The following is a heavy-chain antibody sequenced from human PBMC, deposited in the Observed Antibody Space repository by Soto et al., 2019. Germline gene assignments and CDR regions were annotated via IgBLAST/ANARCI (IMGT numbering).Heavy chain of an antibody. CDR1: GCSISSYY. CDR2: IYYSGST. V-gene: IGHV4-59*01. D-gene: IGHD3-22*01. CDR3: ARDGYYYDSSGYSDDAFDI. J-gene: IGHJ3*02. Sequence: SETLSLTCTVSGCSISSYYWSWIRQPPGKGLDWIGYIYYSGSTNYNPSLKSRVTISVDTSKNQFSLKLSSVTAADTAVYYCARDGYYYDSSGYSDDAFDIWGQGTMVT.